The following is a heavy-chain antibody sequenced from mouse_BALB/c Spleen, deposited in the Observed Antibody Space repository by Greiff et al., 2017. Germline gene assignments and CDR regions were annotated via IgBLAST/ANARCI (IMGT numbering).Heavy chain of an antibody. CDR2: ISSGSSTI. V-gene: IGHV5-17*02. CDR1: GFTFSSFG. Sequence: DVKLVESGGGLVQPGGSRKLSCAASGFTFSSFGMHWVRQAPEKGLEWVAYISSGSSTIYYADTVKGRFTISRDNPKNTLFLQMTSLRSEDTAMYYCARGGWLLPYYFDYWGQGTTLTVSS. J-gene: IGHJ2*01. CDR3: ARGGWLLPYYFDY. D-gene: IGHD2-3*01.